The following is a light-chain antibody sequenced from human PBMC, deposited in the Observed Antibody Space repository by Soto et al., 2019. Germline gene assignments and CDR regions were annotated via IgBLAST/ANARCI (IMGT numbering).Light chain of an antibody. CDR3: ETGACKTQI. V-gene: IGLV4-60*02. Sequence: QNVVTQSSSASASLGSSVKLTCTLSSGHNSNIIEWHQQQPGKAPRYLMKLEGSGSYNKGRGVPDRLSGSSSGADRYLTISDLLFEDGASYCGETGACKTQIFGGG. CDR2: LEGSGSY. CDR1: SGHNSNI. J-gene: IGLJ2*01.